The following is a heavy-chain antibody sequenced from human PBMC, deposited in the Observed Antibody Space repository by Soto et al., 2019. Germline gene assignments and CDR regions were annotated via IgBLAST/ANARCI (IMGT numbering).Heavy chain of an antibody. D-gene: IGHD1-26*01. CDR1: GFTFSSYA. V-gene: IGHV3-23*01. CDR3: ASRGSGTDYEY. Sequence: EVQLLESGGGLVQPGGSLRLSCAASGFTFSSYAMRWVRQAPEKGLEWVSAISGSGGSTYYADSVKGRFTISRDKSKNTLYLQMNSLRAEDTAVYYCASRGSGTDYEYWGQGTLVTVSS. J-gene: IGHJ4*02. CDR2: ISGSGGST.